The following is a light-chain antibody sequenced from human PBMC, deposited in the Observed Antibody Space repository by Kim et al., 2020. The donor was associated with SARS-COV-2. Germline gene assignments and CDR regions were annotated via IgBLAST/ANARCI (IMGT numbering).Light chain of an antibody. J-gene: IGLJ3*02. CDR2: YDS. CDR3: QVWDSSSDHPRV. Sequence: SYELTQPPSASVAPGKTARITCGGNNIGRKSVHWYQQKPGQAPVVVIYYDSDRPSGIPERFSGSNSGNTATLTISRVEAGDEADYYCQVWDSSSDHPRVFGGGTQLTVL. CDR1: NIGRKS. V-gene: IGLV3-21*04.